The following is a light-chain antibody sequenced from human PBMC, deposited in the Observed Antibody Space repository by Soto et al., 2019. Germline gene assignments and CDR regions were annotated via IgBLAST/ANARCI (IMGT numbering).Light chain of an antibody. CDR1: QTVSGNY. J-gene: IGKJ2*01. CDR3: QQYGSSPPYT. Sequence: EIVLTQSPGTLSLSPGERATLSCRASQTVSGNYLAWYQQKPRQSPGLLIYGSSDRATGIPDRFSGSGSGTDFTLTITRVEPEDFVVYYCQQYGSSPPYTFGQGTKMEIK. V-gene: IGKV3-20*01. CDR2: GSS.